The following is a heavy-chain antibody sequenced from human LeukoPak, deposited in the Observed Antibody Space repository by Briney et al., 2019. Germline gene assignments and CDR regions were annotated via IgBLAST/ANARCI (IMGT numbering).Heavy chain of an antibody. CDR1: GFTFNSYS. Sequence: GGSLRLSCAASGFTFNSYSMNWVRQTPGKGLEWVSSISSSSGYINYADSVKGRFAVSRDNAKNSLYLQMNSLRAEDTAVYYCARDSGYCSSTGCYVHYFDYWGQGTLVTVSS. CDR3: ARDSGYCSSTGCYVHYFDY. CDR2: ISSSSGYI. V-gene: IGHV3-21*01. D-gene: IGHD2-2*01. J-gene: IGHJ4*02.